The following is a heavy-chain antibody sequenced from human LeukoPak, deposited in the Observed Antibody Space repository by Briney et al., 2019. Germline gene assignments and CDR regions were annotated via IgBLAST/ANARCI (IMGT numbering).Heavy chain of an antibody. J-gene: IGHJ5*02. CDR2: IRSNSDGGTI. D-gene: IGHD3-22*01. Sequence: PGGSLRLSCATSGFTFSNAWMNWVRQAPGKGLEWVGRIRSNSDGGTIDYAAPVKGRFTLSRDDSKTTLYLQMNSLQTEDTAVYYCATGFYDSTWGQGTLVTVSS. CDR1: GFTFSNAW. CDR3: ATGFYDST. V-gene: IGHV3-15*07.